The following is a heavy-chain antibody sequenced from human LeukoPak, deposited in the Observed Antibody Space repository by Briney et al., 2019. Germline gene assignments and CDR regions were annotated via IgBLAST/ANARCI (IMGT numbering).Heavy chain of an antibody. Sequence: GASVKVSCKASGYTFTSYDINWVRQAPGQGLEWMGWMNPISGNTGSAQKFQGRVSMTRNNPIGTAYMELSSLRSEDTAVYYCARVGYDSSGYYLHDYWGQGTLVTVSS. CDR1: GYTFTSYD. D-gene: IGHD3-22*01. V-gene: IGHV1-8*01. J-gene: IGHJ4*02. CDR2: MNPISGNT. CDR3: ARVGYDSSGYYLHDY.